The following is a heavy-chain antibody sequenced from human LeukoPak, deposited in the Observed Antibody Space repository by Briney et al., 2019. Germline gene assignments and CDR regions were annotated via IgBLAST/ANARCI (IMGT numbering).Heavy chain of an antibody. D-gene: IGHD2-2*01. V-gene: IGHV3-48*04. CDR3: ARGGPYCSSTSCYGTPDYYYYYMDV. Sequence: GGSLRLSCAASGFTFSIYSMDWVRQAPGKGLEWVSSISSSGSTIYYADSVKGRFTISRDNAKNSLYLQMNSLRAEDTAVYYCARGGPYCSSTSCYGTPDYYYYYMDVWGKGTTVTISS. CDR1: GFTFSIYS. J-gene: IGHJ6*03. CDR2: ISSSGSTI.